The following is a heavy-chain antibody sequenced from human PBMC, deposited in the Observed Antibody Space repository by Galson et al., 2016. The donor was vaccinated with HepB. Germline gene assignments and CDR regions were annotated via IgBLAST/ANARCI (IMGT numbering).Heavy chain of an antibody. J-gene: IGHJ5*02. D-gene: IGHD3-10*01. Sequence: SLRLSCAASGFSVSSNYMSWVRQAPGKGLQWVSVIFSGGSTYYADSVKGRFTISRDNSKNTLHLQMNSLRAEDTAVYYCARDGEYDYGSGSYAETWGQGTLVTVSS. CDR1: GFSVSSNY. V-gene: IGHV3-53*01. CDR3: ARDGEYDYGSGSYAET. CDR2: IFSGGST.